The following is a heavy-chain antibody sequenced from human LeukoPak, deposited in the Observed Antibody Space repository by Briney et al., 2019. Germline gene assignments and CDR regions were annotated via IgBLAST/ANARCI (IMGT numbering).Heavy chain of an antibody. Sequence: SETLSLTCSVSGYSITSGFYWGWVRQPPGKGLEWIGEISHTGSTNYNPSLKSRVTISVDKSKNQFSLKLSSVTAADTALYYCARAVGATGDYWGQGTLVTVSS. J-gene: IGHJ4*02. CDR1: GYSITSGFY. V-gene: IGHV4-38-2*02. D-gene: IGHD1-26*01. CDR3: ARAVGATGDY. CDR2: ISHTGST.